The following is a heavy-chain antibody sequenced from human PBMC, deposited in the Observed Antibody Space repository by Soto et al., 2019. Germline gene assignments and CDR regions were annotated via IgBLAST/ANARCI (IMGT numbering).Heavy chain of an antibody. Sequence: GGFLRLSCSASGFAFQNYAMHWVRQAPERGLEYVSVISSDGSSTYYADSVKDRFTISRDNSKNTLYLQMSSLRFEDTALYYCVKEALPNSWFGDYYFDSWGLGTLVTVSS. J-gene: IGHJ4*02. CDR1: GFAFQNYA. CDR2: ISSDGSST. V-gene: IGHV3-64D*08. CDR3: VKEALPNSWFGDYYFDS. D-gene: IGHD3-10*01.